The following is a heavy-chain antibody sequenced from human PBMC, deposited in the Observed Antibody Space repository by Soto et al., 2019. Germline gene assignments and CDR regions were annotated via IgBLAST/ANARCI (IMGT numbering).Heavy chain of an antibody. J-gene: IGHJ6*02. D-gene: IGHD4-4*01. V-gene: IGHV4-4*07. CDR3: ARIYYSRQFAPFYYAMDV. CDR2: IYTSGGP. Sequence: QVQLQESGPGLVKPSETLSLTCTVSGGSISSYYWSWVRQPAGTGLEWIGRIYTSGGPDYNPSLKSRVTMSVDTSMNQFSLKLSSVTGSDTAVYYCARIYYSRQFAPFYYAMDVWGQGTTVTVSS. CDR1: GGSISSYY.